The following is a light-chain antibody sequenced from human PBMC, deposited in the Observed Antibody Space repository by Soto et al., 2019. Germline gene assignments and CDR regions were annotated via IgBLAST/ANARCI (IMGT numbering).Light chain of an antibody. CDR1: QSVSSN. CDR2: GAS. CDR3: QQYNNWPIT. V-gene: IGKV3D-15*01. Sequence: EIVMTQSPATLSVSPGERATLSCRASQSVSSNLAWYQQKPGQAHRLLIYGASTRATGIPARFSGSGSGTEFTLTISSLQSEDFAVYYCQQYNNWPITFGEGNKVEIK. J-gene: IGKJ4*01.